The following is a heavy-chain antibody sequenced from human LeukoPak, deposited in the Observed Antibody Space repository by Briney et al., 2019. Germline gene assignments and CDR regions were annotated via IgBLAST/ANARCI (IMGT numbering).Heavy chain of an antibody. J-gene: IGHJ4*02. Sequence: SKTLSLTCTVSGGSISSGGYYWSWIRQHPGKGLEWIGYIYYSGSTYYNPSLKSRVTISVDTSKNQFSLKLSSVTAADTAVYYCAREGSVHYYDSSGLLDYWVQGTLVTVSS. D-gene: IGHD3-22*01. CDR3: AREGSVHYYDSSGLLDY. CDR2: IYYSGST. V-gene: IGHV4-31*03. CDR1: GGSISSGGYY.